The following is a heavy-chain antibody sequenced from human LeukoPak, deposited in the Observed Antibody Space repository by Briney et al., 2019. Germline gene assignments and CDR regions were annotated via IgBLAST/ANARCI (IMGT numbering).Heavy chain of an antibody. V-gene: IGHV3-48*01. CDR3: ARDHPSIAARDAFDI. J-gene: IGHJ3*02. CDR1: GFTFSSYS. Sequence: GGSLRLSCAASGFTFSSYSMNWVRQAPGKGLEWVSYISSSSSTTYYADSVKGRFTISRDNAKNSLYLQMNSLRAEDTAVYYCARDHPSIAARDAFDIWGQGTMVTVSS. D-gene: IGHD6-6*01. CDR2: ISSSSSTT.